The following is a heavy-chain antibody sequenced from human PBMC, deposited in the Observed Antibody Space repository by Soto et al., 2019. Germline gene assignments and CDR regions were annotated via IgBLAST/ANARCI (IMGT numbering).Heavy chain of an antibody. CDR2: IIAYNGNT. D-gene: IGHD3-9*01. CDR1: GYTFTSYG. CDR3: ARDRVRYFDWTAFAY. V-gene: IGHV1-18*01. J-gene: IGHJ4*02. Sequence: QVQLVQSGAEVKKPGASVKVSCKASGYTFTSYGISWVRQAPGQGLEWMGWIIAYNGNTNYAKKIQGRVTMTTDTTTSTDYIELRSLRSDDTAVYYCARDRVRYFDWTAFAYWGQGTLVTVSS.